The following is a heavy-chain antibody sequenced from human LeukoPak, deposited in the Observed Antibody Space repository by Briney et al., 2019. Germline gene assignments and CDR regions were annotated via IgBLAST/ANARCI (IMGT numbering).Heavy chain of an antibody. J-gene: IGHJ6*03. V-gene: IGHV4-59*01. D-gene: IGHD3-10*01. CDR1: CGSITGYY. CDR2: IHYSWNT. CDR3: ARLRNSGRSYYYYYMDV. Sequence: PSETLSLTCSVSCGSITGYYWSWMRQPPGKGLEWIGYIHYSWNTKYNPHLQSRVTIAVDTSKNQFSLKLSSVTAADTAVYYCARLRNSGRSYYYYYMDVWGKGTTVTISS.